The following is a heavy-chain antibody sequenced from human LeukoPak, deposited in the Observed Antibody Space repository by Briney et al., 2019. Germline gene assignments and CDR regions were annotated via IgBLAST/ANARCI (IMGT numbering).Heavy chain of an antibody. V-gene: IGHV1-2*02. J-gene: IGHJ5*02. CDR2: INPNSGGT. CDR1: GYTFTGYY. CDR3: ARESRAQRRFDP. D-gene: IGHD6-25*01. Sequence: ASVRVSCKASGYTFTGYYMHWVRQAPGQGLEWMGWINPNSGGTNYAQKFQGRVTITRDTSISTAYMELSRLRSDDTAVYYCARESRAQRRFDPWGQGTLVTVSS.